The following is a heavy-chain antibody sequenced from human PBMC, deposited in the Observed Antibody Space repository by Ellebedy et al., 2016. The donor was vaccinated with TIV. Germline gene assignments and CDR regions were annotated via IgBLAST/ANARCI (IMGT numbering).Heavy chain of an antibody. V-gene: IGHV1-18*01. CDR3: ARVRMVRGFWFDP. J-gene: IGHJ5*02. CDR1: GGTFSSYA. Sequence: AASVKVSCKASGGTFSSYAISWVRQAPGQGLEWMGWISAYNGNTNYAQKLQDRVTMTTDTSTSTAYMELRSLRSDDTAVYYCARVRMVRGFWFDPWGQGTLVTVSS. CDR2: ISAYNGNT. D-gene: IGHD3-10*01.